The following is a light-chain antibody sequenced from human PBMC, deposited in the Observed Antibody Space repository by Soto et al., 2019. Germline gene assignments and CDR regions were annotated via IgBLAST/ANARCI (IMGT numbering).Light chain of an antibody. CDR1: SSDVGGYNY. Sequence: QSALTQPASVSGSPGQSITISCTGTSSDVGGYNYVSWYQQHPGKAPKLMIYDVSNRPSGVSNRFSGSKSGNTASLTISGLQAEDEADYYCSSYTFGDYVFGTGTKLTVL. CDR2: DVS. V-gene: IGLV2-14*01. CDR3: SSYTFGDYV. J-gene: IGLJ1*01.